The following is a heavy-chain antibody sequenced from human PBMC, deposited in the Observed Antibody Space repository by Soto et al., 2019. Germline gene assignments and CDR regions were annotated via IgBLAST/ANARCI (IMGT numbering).Heavy chain of an antibody. J-gene: IGHJ6*02. CDR1: GFMFRTYA. CDR2: IIGSGGTT. D-gene: IGHD6-6*01. V-gene: IGHV3-23*04. CDR3: ALDSSSPALYYYYGVDV. Sequence: ELQRVESGGGLVQPGGSLRLSCAASGFMFRTYAMSWVRQAPGKGLEWVSGIIGSGGTTYYADPVKGRFIISRHNSKNTLYLQMNSLRAGETASYYGALDSSSPALYYYYGVDVGGQGTTVTVSS.